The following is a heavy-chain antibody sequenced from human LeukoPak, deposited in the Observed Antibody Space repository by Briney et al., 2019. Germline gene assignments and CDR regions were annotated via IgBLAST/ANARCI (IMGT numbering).Heavy chain of an antibody. Sequence: PGGPLRLSCAASGFTFTTNAMSWVRQAPGKGLEWVSAIRGRTGATYYADSEKGRFTISRDNSKSTLYLQMDSLRAEDTAVYYCAKCGNSGCHLIDYWGQGTLVTVSS. J-gene: IGHJ4*02. CDR1: GFTFTTNA. CDR3: AKCGNSGCHLIDY. CDR2: IRGRTGAT. V-gene: IGHV3-23*01. D-gene: IGHD5-12*01.